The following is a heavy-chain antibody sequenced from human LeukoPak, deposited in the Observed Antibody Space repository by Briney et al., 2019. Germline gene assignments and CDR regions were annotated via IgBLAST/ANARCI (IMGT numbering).Heavy chain of an antibody. J-gene: IGHJ1*01. CDR3: ASKRGTVTTSGYFQH. V-gene: IGHV3-23*01. CDR1: GFTFSSYA. D-gene: IGHD4-17*01. CDR2: ISGSGGST. Sequence: GGSLRLSCAASGFTFSSYAMSWVRQAPGKGLEWVSAISGSGGSTYYADSVKGRFTISRDNSKNTLYLQMNSLRAEDTAVYYCASKRGTVTTSGYFQHWGQGTLATVSS.